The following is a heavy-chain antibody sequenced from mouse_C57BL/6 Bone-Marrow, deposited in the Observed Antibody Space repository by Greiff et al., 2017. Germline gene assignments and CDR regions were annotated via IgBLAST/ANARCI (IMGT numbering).Heavy chain of an antibody. CDR1: GFTFSDYG. V-gene: IGHV5-17*01. CDR3: ASLYYYGSPYYYAMDY. CDR2: ISSGRSTI. J-gene: IGHJ4*01. Sequence: EVNVVESGGGLVKPGGSLKLSCAASGFTFSDYGMHWVRQAPEKGLEWVAYISSGRSTIYYADTVKGRFTISRDNAKNTLFLQRTSLRSEDTAMYYCASLYYYGSPYYYAMDYWGQGTSVTVSS. D-gene: IGHD1-1*01.